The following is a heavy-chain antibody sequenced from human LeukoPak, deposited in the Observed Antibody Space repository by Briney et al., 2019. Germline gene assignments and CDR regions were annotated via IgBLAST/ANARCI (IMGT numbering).Heavy chain of an antibody. V-gene: IGHV3-30*02. Sequence: GGPLRLSCAASGFTFSSYGMHWVRQAPGKGLEWVALIRYDESNRYYADSAKGRFTISRDNSKNTLYLQMNSLRAEDTAVYYCAIAARGMDVWGKGTTVTVSS. CDR3: AIAARGMDV. J-gene: IGHJ6*03. CDR2: IRYDESNR. CDR1: GFTFSSYG.